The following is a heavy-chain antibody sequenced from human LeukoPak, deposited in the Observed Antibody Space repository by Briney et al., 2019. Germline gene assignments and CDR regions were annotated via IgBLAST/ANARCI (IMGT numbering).Heavy chain of an antibody. CDR2: ISSSSSLI. J-gene: IGHJ4*02. D-gene: IGHD3-16*01. V-gene: IGHV3-21*05. CDR1: GFIFSTYT. CDR3: ARDDKGGYFDS. Sequence: GGSLRLSCEASGFIFSTYTMNWVRQAPGKGLEWVSYISSSSSLIYYTDSVKGRFTISRDNAKSSLYLQMNSLTGEDTALYYCARDDKGGYFDSWGQGTLVTVSS.